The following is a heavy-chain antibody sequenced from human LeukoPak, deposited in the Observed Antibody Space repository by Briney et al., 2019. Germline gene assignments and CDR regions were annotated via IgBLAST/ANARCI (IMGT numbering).Heavy chain of an antibody. CDR2: ISAYNGNT. Sequence: ASVKASCKASGYTFTSYGISWVRQAPGQRLEWMGWISAYNGNTNYAQKLQGRVTMTTDTSTSTAYMEVRSVRSDDTAVYYCARVSVEYRRSWYGDYYYYYYYMDVWGKGTTVTVSS. J-gene: IGHJ6*03. CDR1: GYTFTSYG. D-gene: IGHD6-13*01. V-gene: IGHV1-18*01. CDR3: ARVSVEYRRSWYGDYYYYYYYMDV.